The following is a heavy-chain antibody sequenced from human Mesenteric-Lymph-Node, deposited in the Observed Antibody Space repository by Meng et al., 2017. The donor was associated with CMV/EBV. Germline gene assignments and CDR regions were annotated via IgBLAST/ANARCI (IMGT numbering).Heavy chain of an antibody. CDR3: ARVSDCSSTSCYHEDAFDI. CDR1: GFTFSSYS. CDR2: ISSSSSTI. D-gene: IGHD2-2*01. J-gene: IGHJ3*02. Sequence: GGSLRLSCAAAGFTFSSYSVNWVRQAPGKGLEWVSYISSSSSTIYYADSVKGRFTISRDNAKNSLYLQMNSLRAGDTAVYYCARVSDCSSTSCYHEDAFDIWGQGTMVTVSS. V-gene: IGHV3-48*04.